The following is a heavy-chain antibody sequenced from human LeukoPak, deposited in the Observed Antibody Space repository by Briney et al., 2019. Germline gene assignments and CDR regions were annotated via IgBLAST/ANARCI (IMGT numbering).Heavy chain of an antibody. D-gene: IGHD5-12*01. CDR3: ARSGYSGYEGFNY. V-gene: IGHV3-64*01. CDR1: GFTFSSYA. CDR2: ISSNGGST. Sequence: GGSLRLSCAASGFTFSSYAMHWVRQAPGKGLEYVSAISSNGGSTYYANSVKGRFTISRDNSKNTLYLQMGSLRAEDLAVYYCARSGYSGYEGFNYWGQGTLVTVSS. J-gene: IGHJ4*02.